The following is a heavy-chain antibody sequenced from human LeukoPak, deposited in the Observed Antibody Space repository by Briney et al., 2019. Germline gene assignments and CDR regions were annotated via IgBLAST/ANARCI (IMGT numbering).Heavy chain of an antibody. J-gene: IGHJ4*02. CDR3: ARGHSPEYYYDSSGPTDY. V-gene: IGHV1-8*03. CDR1: GYTFTIYG. Sequence: ASVTVSFKASGYTFTIYGINWVRQATGQGLEWMGWMNPNSGNTGYAQKFQGRVTITRNTSISTAYMELSSLRSEDTAVYYCARGHSPEYYYDSSGPTDYWGQGTLVTVSS. CDR2: MNPNSGNT. D-gene: IGHD3-22*01.